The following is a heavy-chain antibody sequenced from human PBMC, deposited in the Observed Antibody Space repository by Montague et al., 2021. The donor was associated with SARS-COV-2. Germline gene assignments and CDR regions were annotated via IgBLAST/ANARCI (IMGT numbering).Heavy chain of an antibody. V-gene: IGHV4-59*08. Sequence: SETLSLTCAVSGGSTASHYWNWIRQSPGKRPEWIGYVYYNGGTKYNPSFQSRVTISIDTSENQFSLMRNSVTAADTAVYLCARGWAFDPWGQGTLVTVSS. CDR1: GGSTASHY. J-gene: IGHJ3*01. D-gene: IGHD6-19*01. CDR3: ARGWAFDP. CDR2: VYYNGGT.